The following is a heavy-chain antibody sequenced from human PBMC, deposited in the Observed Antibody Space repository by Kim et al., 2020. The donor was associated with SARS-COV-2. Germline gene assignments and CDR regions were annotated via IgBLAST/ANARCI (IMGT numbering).Heavy chain of an antibody. Sequence: SETLSLTCTVSGGSVSSGSYYWSWIRQPPGKGLEWIGYIYYSGSTNYNPSLKSRVTISVDTSKNQFSLKLSSVTAADTAVYYCARGRPPRNWFDPWGQGT. CDR1: GGSVSSGSYY. V-gene: IGHV4-61*01. CDR3: ARGRPPRNWFDP. CDR2: IYYSGST. J-gene: IGHJ5*02.